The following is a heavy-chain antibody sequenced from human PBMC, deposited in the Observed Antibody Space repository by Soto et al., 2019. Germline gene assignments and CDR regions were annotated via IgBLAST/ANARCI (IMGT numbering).Heavy chain of an antibody. D-gene: IGHD1-26*01. Sequence: NTSETLSLTCAVSGGSISSGGYSWSWIRQPPGKGLEWIGYIYHSGSTYYNPSLKSRVTISVDRSKNQFSLKLSSVTAADTAVYYCASRPSGSGFDPWGQGTLVTVSS. CDR3: ASRPSGSGFDP. CDR1: GGSISSGGYS. CDR2: IYHSGST. V-gene: IGHV4-30-2*01. J-gene: IGHJ5*02.